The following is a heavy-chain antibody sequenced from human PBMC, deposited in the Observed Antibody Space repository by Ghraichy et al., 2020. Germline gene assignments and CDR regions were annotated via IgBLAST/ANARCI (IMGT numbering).Heavy chain of an antibody. CDR3: ARGWGLLFDY. J-gene: IGHJ4*02. V-gene: IGHV3-74*01. Sequence: GESLNISCAASRFTFNNYWMHWVRQAPGKGLVWVSRIHSDGSSSSYADSVKGRFTISRDNAKNTLYLQMNSLRAEDTAVYYCARGWGLLFDYWGQGTLVTVSS. CDR1: RFTFNNYW. CDR2: IHSDGSSS. D-gene: IGHD2-21*01.